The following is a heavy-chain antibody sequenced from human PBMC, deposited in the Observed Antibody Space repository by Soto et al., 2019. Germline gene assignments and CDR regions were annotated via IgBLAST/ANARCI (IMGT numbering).Heavy chain of an antibody. CDR1: GFTLSGFD. D-gene: IGHD2-15*01. CDR2: IKTKVESYAT. V-gene: IGHV3-73*01. CDR3: TRRCCTSGGCYSDFDP. J-gene: IGHJ5*02. Sequence: EVQLVESGGGLVQPGGSLRLSCAASGFTLSGFDIHWVRQASGEGLEWVGRIKTKVESYATGVAASVQGRFTISRDDSKNTAYLEMNSLKSEDTAVSYCTRRCCTSGGCYSDFDPWGQGTLVTVSS.